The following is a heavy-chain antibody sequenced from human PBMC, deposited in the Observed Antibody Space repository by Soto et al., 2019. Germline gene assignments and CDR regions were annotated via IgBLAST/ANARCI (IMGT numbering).Heavy chain of an antibody. V-gene: IGHV4-30-4*01. CDR3: ARVDYYDSSGSLNAFDI. D-gene: IGHD3-22*01. CDR1: GGSISSGDYY. J-gene: IGHJ3*02. Sequence: QVQLQESGPGLVKPSQTLSLTCTVSGGSISSGDYYWSWIRQPPGKGLEWIGYIYYSGSTYYNPSLKRRVTISVDTSKNQFSLKLSSVTAADTAVYYCARVDYYDSSGSLNAFDIWGQGTMVIVSS. CDR2: IYYSGST.